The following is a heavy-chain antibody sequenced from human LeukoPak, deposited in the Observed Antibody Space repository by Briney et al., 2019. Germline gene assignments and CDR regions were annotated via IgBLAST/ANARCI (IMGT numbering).Heavy chain of an antibody. CDR3: ARPSRGYYDSTGYYYGSHAFDI. CDR2: IYYSGTT. D-gene: IGHD3-22*01. Sequence: SSETLSLTCTVSGGSIISSTYYWGWIRQPPGKGLEWIGSIYYSGTTYYNPSLKSRVTISVDTSRNQFSLKLSSVTAADTAVFHSARPSRGYYDSTGYYYGSHAFDIWGQGTMVTVSS. J-gene: IGHJ3*02. CDR1: GGSIISSTYY. V-gene: IGHV4-39*01.